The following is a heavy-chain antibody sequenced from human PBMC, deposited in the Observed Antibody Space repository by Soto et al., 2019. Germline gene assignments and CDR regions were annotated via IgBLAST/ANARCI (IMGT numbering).Heavy chain of an antibody. V-gene: IGHV4-31*03. Sequence: SETLSLTCTVSGGSISSGGYYWSWIRQHPGKGLEWIGYIYYSGSTYYNPSLKSRVTISVDTSKNQFSLKLSSVTAADTAVYYCASTSDIVVVPAASAFDIWGQGTMVTVS. CDR2: IYYSGST. CDR1: GGSISSGGYY. D-gene: IGHD2-2*01. CDR3: ASTSDIVVVPAASAFDI. J-gene: IGHJ3*02.